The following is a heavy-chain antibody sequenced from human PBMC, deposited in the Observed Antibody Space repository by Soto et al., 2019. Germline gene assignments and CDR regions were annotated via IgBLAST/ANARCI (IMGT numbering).Heavy chain of an antibody. J-gene: IGHJ4*02. CDR2: IWYDGSNK. Sequence: QVQLVESGGGVVQPGRSLRLSCAASGFTFSSYGMHWVRQAPGKGLEWVAVIWYDGSNKYYADSVKGRFTISRDNSKNTLYLQMNSLRAEDTAVYYCARDVPGIAVAGQHTFDYWGQGTLVTVSS. D-gene: IGHD6-19*01. V-gene: IGHV3-33*01. CDR3: ARDVPGIAVAGQHTFDY. CDR1: GFTFSSYG.